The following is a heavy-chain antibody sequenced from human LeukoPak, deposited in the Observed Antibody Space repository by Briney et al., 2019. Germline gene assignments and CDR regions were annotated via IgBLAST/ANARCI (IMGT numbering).Heavy chain of an antibody. CDR3: ARGLRYFDWSHRAGFGY. CDR2: INHSGST. J-gene: IGHJ4*02. V-gene: IGHV4-34*01. D-gene: IGHD3-9*01. CDR1: GGSFSGYY. Sequence: PSETLSLTCAVYGGSFSGYYWSWIRRPPGKGLEWIGEINHSGSTNYNPSLKSRVTISVDTSKNQFSLKLSSVTAADTAVYYCARGLRYFDWSHRAGFGYWGQGTLVTVSS.